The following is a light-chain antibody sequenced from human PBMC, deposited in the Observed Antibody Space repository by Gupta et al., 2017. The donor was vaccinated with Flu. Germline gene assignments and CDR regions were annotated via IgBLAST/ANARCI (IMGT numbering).Light chain of an antibody. CDR2: DAS. CDR3: QQSGSIPFT. V-gene: IGKV3-20*01. CDR1: QSVTSRF. J-gene: IGKJ3*01. Sequence: PVTRSFSPVERATLSCRAIQSVTSRFLAWYQLTPGQAPRLLMSDASTRATDVADRFSGSGSGTDFTLTISRLEPGDFAVYYCQQSGSIPFTFGLGPKWRSN.